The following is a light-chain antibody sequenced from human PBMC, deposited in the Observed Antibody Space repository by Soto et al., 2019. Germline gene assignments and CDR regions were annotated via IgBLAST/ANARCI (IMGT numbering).Light chain of an antibody. CDR2: AAS. J-gene: IGKJ3*01. CDR3: LRHNTFPFT. CDR1: QSISSW. V-gene: IGKV1-5*01. Sequence: DIQITHSPSTLSASAGDRVTITCRASQSISSWLAWYQQKPGKAPKRLIHAASSLDGGVSSRFSGSGSDTGTEFTLTISSLQPEDFATYYCLRHNTFPFTFGPGTKVDIK.